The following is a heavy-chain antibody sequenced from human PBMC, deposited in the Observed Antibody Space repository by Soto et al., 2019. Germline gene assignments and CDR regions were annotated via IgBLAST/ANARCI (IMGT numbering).Heavy chain of an antibody. D-gene: IGHD3-22*01. CDR1: GFTFSNYG. CDR2: ISYDGSNK. Sequence: PGGSLRLSCADSGFTFSNYGMHWVRQAPGKGLEWVAAISYDGSNKYYADSVEGRFTISRDNSKSTVYLQMNSLRAEDTAIYYCAEDTYYYDSSGYYVFDYWGQGALVTVSS. J-gene: IGHJ4*02. V-gene: IGHV3-30*18. CDR3: AEDTYYYDSSGYYVFDY.